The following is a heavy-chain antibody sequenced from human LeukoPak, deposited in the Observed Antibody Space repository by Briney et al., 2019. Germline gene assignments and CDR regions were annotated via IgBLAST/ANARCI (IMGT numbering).Heavy chain of an antibody. V-gene: IGHV3-23*01. CDR2: ISNSDDST. CDR1: GFTFSSYS. CDR3: AKATGYLL. Sequence: GGSLRLSCAASGFTFSSYSMNWVRQAPGKGLEWVSTISNSDDSTYYADSVKGRFTISRDNSENTLFLRMNSLRAEDTAVYYCAKATGYLLWGQGTLVIVSS. J-gene: IGHJ4*02. D-gene: IGHD1-14*01.